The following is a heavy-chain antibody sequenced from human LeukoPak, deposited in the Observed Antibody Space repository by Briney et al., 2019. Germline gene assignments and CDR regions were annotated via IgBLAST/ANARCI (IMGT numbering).Heavy chain of an antibody. V-gene: IGHV1-24*01. CDR3: ATAPLLNYYGSGSYDY. Sequence: ASVKVSCEVSGYTLTELSMHWVRQAPGKGLEWMGGFDPEDGETIYAQKFQGRVTMTEDTSTDTAYMELSSLRSEDTAVYYCATAPLLNYYGSGSYDYWGQGTLVTVSS. CDR1: GYTLTELS. J-gene: IGHJ4*02. CDR2: FDPEDGET. D-gene: IGHD3-10*01.